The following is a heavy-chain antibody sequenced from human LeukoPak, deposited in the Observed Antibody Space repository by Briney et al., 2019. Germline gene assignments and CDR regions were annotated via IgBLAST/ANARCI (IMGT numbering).Heavy chain of an antibody. CDR2: IYPGDSHA. CDR1: GYSFTSYW. V-gene: IGHV5-51*01. D-gene: IGHD5-18*01. CDR3: ARRGADTFIIDS. J-gene: IGHJ4*02. Sequence: GESLKISCKGSGYSFTSYWIGWVRQMPGKGLEWVGVIYPGDSHAIYSPSFQDHVTLSADKSINTAYLQWSGLTTSDTAMYYCARRGADTFIIDSWGQGTLVTVSS.